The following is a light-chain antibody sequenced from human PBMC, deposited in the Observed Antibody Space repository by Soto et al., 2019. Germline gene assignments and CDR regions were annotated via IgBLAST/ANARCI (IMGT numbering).Light chain of an antibody. CDR2: KAS. CDR1: QSISSW. Sequence: DIQMTQSPSTLSTSVGERVTITCRASQSISSWLAWYQEKPGKAPNLLIQKASNLESGVPSRFSGSGSGTEVTLTIRCLQPEDFATYRCQQYKCYPYTVGRGTELVIK. V-gene: IGKV1-5*03. J-gene: IGKJ2*01. CDR3: QQYKCYPYT.